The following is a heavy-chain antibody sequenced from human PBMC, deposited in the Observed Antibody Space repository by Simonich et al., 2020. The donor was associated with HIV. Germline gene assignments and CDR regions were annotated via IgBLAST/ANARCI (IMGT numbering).Heavy chain of an antibody. J-gene: IGHJ4*02. V-gene: IGHV4-34*01. CDR2: INHSGST. Sequence: QVQLQQWGAGLLKPSETLSLTCAVYGGSFSGYYWSWIPQPPGKGLEWIGEINHSGSTNYNPSLKCRVTISVDTSKNQFSLKLSSVTAADTAVYYCARGFYQRLYYFDYWGQGTLVTVSS. CDR3: ARGFYQRLYYFDY. CDR1: GGSFSGYY. D-gene: IGHD2-2*01.